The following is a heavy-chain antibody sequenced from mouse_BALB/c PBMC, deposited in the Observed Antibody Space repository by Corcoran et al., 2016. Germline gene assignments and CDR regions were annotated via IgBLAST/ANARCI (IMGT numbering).Heavy chain of an antibody. Sequence: QVTLKESGPGILQPSQTLSLTCSFSGFSLSTSGMGVSWIRQPSGKGLEWLAHIYWDDDKRYNPSLKSRLTISKDTSRNQVFLKITSVDTADTATYYCARRGDYDEGFAYWGQGTLVTVSA. CDR3: ARRGDYDEGFAY. D-gene: IGHD2-4*01. CDR1: GFSLSTSGMG. V-gene: IGHV8-12*01. CDR2: IYWDDDK. J-gene: IGHJ3*01.